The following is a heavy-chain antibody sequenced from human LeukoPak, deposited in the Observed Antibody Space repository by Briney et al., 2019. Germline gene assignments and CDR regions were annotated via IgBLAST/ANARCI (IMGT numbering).Heavy chain of an antibody. CDR3: ARVSGSYYQGDY. V-gene: IGHV3-21*01. D-gene: IGHD3-10*01. J-gene: IGHJ4*02. Sequence: GGSLRLSCAASGFTFSIYSMIWLRQAPGKGLVWVSSISSSSSSIYYADSVKGRFTISRDNAKNSLYLQMNSLRAEDTAVYYCARVSGSYYQGDYWGQGTLVTVSS. CDR2: ISSSSSSI. CDR1: GFTFSIYS.